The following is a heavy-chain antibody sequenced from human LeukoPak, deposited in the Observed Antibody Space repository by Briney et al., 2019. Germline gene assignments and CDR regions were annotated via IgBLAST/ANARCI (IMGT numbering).Heavy chain of an antibody. CDR3: ARDLAVRGVISSNWFDP. D-gene: IGHD3-10*01. V-gene: IGHV1-69*04. CDR1: GGTFSSYA. J-gene: IGHJ5*02. Sequence: SVKVSCKASGGTFSSYAISWVRQAPGQGLEWMGRIIPILGIANYAQKFQGRVTITADKSTSTAYMELSSLRSEDTAVYYCARDLAVRGVISSNWFDPWGQGTLVTVSS. CDR2: IIPILGIA.